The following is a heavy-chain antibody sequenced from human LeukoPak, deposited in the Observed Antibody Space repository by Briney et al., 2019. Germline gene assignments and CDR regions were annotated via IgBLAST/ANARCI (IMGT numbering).Heavy chain of an antibody. V-gene: IGHV1-24*01. J-gene: IGHJ4*02. Sequence: ASVKVSCKVSGYTLTELSMHWVRQAPGKGLEWMGGFDPEDGETIYAQKFQGRVTMTEDTSTDTAYMELSSLRSEDTAVYYCATAGIAYCGGDCYVDYWGQGTLVTVSS. CDR2: FDPEDGET. CDR1: GYTLTELS. D-gene: IGHD2-21*02. CDR3: ATAGIAYCGGDCYVDY.